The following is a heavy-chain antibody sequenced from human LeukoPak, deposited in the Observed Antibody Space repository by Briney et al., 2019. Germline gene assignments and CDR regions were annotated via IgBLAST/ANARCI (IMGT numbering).Heavy chain of an antibody. CDR1: GGTFSSYS. CDR2: IIPIFGSP. V-gene: IGHV1-69*13. J-gene: IGHJ6*03. Sequence: ASVKVSCKASGGTFSSYSIAWVRQAPGQGLEWMGGIIPIFGSPNYAQKFQGRVTITADESTSTAYMELSSLRSKDTAAYYCASSLYYYGSGSLRRVYYYYYMDVWGKGTTVTISS. CDR3: ASSLYYYGSGSLRRVYYYYYMDV. D-gene: IGHD3-10*01.